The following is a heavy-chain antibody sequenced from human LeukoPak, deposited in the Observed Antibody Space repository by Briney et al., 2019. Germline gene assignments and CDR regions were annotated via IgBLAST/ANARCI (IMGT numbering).Heavy chain of an antibody. J-gene: IGHJ4*02. Sequence: GGSLRLSCAASGLTFSTYCMSWVRQAPGKGLEWVANIKKAGSEKYYVDSVKGRFTISRDNAKKSLYLQMNSLRAEDTAVYYCARDTGLRNTVFGHRGVYFDYWGQGTLVTVSS. CDR3: ARDTGLRNTVFGHRGVYFDY. D-gene: IGHD3-3*01. CDR1: GLTFSTYC. CDR2: IKKAGSEK. V-gene: IGHV3-7*04.